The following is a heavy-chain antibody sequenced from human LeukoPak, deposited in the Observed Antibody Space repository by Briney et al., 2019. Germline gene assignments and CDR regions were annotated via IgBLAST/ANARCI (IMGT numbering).Heavy chain of an antibody. D-gene: IGHD6-13*01. CDR2: ISYSGST. CDR1: GGSINSYY. J-gene: IGHJ5*02. Sequence: SETLSLTCTVSGGSINSYYWSWIRQPPGKGLEWIGYISYSGSTNYNPSLKSRVTISVDMSKNQFSLKLSSVTAADTAVYYCARGVAAPGTGGLSWFDPWGQGTLVTVSS. V-gene: IGHV4-59*01. CDR3: ARGVAAPGTGGLSWFDP.